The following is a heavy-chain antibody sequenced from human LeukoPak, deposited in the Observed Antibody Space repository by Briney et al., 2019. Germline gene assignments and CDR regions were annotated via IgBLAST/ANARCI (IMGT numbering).Heavy chain of an antibody. CDR2: ISYTGST. CDR1: GGSISSSSSY. CDR3: ARVLAAAAHFDY. Sequence: KPSETPSLPCTVSGGSISSSSSYWGWIRQPPGKGLEWIRSISYTGSTYYNPSLKSRVTISVDTSKNQFSLKLSSVTAADTAVYYCARVLAAAAHFDYWGQGTLVTASS. J-gene: IGHJ4*02. V-gene: IGHV4-39*01. D-gene: IGHD6-13*01.